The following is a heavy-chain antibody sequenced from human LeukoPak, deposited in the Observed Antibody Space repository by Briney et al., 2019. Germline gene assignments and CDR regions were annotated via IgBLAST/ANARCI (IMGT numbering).Heavy chain of an antibody. Sequence: PSETLSLTCTVSGGSISSYYWSWIRQPPGKGLEWIGYIYYSGSTNYNPSLKSRVTISVDTSKNQFSLKLSSVTAADTAVYYCARGVNYYGSGSYFNFDYWSQGTLVTVSS. J-gene: IGHJ4*02. CDR2: IYYSGST. CDR1: GGSISSYY. CDR3: ARGVNYYGSGSYFNFDY. D-gene: IGHD3-10*01. V-gene: IGHV4-59*01.